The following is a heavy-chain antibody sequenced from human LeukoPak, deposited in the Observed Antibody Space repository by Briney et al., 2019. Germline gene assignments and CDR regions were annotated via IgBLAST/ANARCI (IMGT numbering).Heavy chain of an antibody. J-gene: IGHJ3*02. D-gene: IGHD3-22*01. Sequence: PGRSLRLSCAASGFTFSSYAMHWVRQAPGKGLEGVAVISYDGSNKYYADSVKGRFTISRDNSKNTLYLQMNSLRAEDTAVYYCARGIYYYDSSGYDDAFDIWGQGTMVTVSS. CDR3: ARGIYYYDSSGYDDAFDI. CDR2: ISYDGSNK. V-gene: IGHV3-30-3*01. CDR1: GFTFSSYA.